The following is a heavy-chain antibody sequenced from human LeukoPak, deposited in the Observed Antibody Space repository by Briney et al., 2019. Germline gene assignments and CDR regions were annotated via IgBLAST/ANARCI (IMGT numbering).Heavy chain of an antibody. CDR2: ISYDGSNK. D-gene: IGHD6-13*01. CDR3: AKALTRIAADY. Sequence: PGRSLTHLYAASGFKVSSYGMRWVRQAPGKGLEWVAVISYDGSNKYYADSVKGRFTISRDNSKNTLYLQMNSLRAEDTAVYYCAKALTRIAADYWGQGTLVTVSS. V-gene: IGHV3-30*18. CDR1: GFKVSSYG. J-gene: IGHJ4*02.